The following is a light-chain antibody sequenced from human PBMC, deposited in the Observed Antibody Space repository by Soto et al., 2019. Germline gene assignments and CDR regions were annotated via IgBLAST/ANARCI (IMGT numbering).Light chain of an antibody. Sequence: QSALTQPASVSGSPGQSITISCAGTSSDIGGYNFVSWYQQHPGKAPKLMIFEVNKRPSGVSNRFSGSKSGNTASLTISGLQAEDEADYFCFSYTSSTTNVFGTGTKLTV. CDR3: FSYTSSTTNV. CDR1: SSDIGGYNF. J-gene: IGLJ1*01. V-gene: IGLV2-14*01. CDR2: EVN.